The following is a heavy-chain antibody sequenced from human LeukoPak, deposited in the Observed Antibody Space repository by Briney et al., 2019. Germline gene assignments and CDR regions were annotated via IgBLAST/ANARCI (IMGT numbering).Heavy chain of an antibody. CDR2: IYSGGST. D-gene: IGHD2-15*01. CDR3: ARDWSVAAPSDY. Sequence: GRCLCLSCAVFGLSARRIYRRWVRQATGKGLEWVSVIYSGGSTYYADSVKGRFTISRDNSKNTLYLQMNSLRAEDTAVYYCARDWSVAAPSDYWGQGTLVTVSS. CDR1: GLSARRIY. J-gene: IGHJ4*02. V-gene: IGHV3-53*01.